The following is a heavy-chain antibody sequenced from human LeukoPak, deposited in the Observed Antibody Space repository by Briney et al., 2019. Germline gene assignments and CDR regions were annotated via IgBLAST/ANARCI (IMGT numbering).Heavy chain of an antibody. CDR1: GFIVNTNH. J-gene: IGHJ4*02. Sequence: PGGSLRLSCAASGFIVNTNHMTWVRQAPGRGLEWVSFIYADGTTYYADSVKGRFTISRDISKNTLYLQMNSLRAEDTAVYYCAKDTTNCSGGSCYSTDEYYFDYWGQGTLVTVSS. V-gene: IGHV3-53*05. CDR2: IYADGTT. D-gene: IGHD2-15*01. CDR3: AKDTTNCSGGSCYSTDEYYFDY.